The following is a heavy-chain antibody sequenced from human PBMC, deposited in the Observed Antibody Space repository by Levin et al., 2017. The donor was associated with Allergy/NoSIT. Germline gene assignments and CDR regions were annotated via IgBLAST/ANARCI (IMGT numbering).Heavy chain of an antibody. V-gene: IGHV4-34*01. CDR1: GGSFSDYF. Sequence: TSETLSLTCGVYGGSFSDYFWSWIRQPPGKGLEWIGEINQSGSSNYSPSLKSRVSISADTSKHQISLKLNSLTAADTAIYFCAGGNSGSLVIDSWGQGVLVTVSA. CDR3: AGGNSGSLVIDS. J-gene: IGHJ4*02. CDR2: INQSGSS. D-gene: IGHD6-19*01.